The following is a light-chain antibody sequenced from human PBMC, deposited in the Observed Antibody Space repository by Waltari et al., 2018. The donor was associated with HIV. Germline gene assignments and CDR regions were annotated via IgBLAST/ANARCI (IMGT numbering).Light chain of an antibody. CDR1: SSAVGGYNY. CDR3: CSYAGSSTYV. J-gene: IGLJ1*01. CDR2: DVS. Sequence: QSALPQPASVSGSPGPSITISCTGTSSAVGGYNYVSWYQQHPGKAPKLMIYDVSKRPSGVSNRFSGSKSGNTASLTISGLQAEDEADYYCCSYAGSSTYVFGTGTKVTVL. V-gene: IGLV2-23*02.